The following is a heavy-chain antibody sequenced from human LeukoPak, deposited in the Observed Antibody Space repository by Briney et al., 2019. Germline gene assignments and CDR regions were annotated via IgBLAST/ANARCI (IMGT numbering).Heavy chain of an antibody. Sequence: GGSLRLSCAASGFTFSSYGMHWVRQAPGKGLEWVAFIRYDGSNKYYADSVKGRFTISRDNSKNTLYLQLNSLRPEDTAVYCCAEISYPAHIVGATTDYWGQGTLVTVSS. D-gene: IGHD1-26*01. CDR2: IRYDGSNK. J-gene: IGHJ4*02. CDR1: GFTFSSYG. CDR3: AEISYPAHIVGATTDY. V-gene: IGHV3-30*02.